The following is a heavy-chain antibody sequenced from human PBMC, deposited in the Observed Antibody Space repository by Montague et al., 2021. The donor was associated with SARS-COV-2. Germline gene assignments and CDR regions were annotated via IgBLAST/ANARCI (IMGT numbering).Heavy chain of an antibody. CDR1: GASFNGYY. CDR2: INHSGST. J-gene: IGHJ4*02. D-gene: IGHD5-24*01. Sequence: SETLSLTCAVYGASFNGYYWTWIRQPPGKGLEWIGEINHSGSTSYNPSLRSRVTISVDTSKNQFSLKLTSVTAADTAVYYCTRRLHGFNRHYFAYWGQGTLVTVSS. V-gene: IGHV4-34*01. CDR3: TRRLHGFNRHYFAY.